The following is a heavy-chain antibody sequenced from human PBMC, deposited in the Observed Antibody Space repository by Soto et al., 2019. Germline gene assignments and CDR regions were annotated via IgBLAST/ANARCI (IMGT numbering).Heavy chain of an antibody. Sequence: AGGSLRLSCAASGFTFSSYGMQWVRQAPGKGLEGVAVISYDGSNKYYADSGKGRFTISRDNSKNTLYLQMNSLRADDTAVYYCARGLSILLFDYWGQGTLVTVSS. V-gene: IGHV3-30*03. CDR3: ARGLSILLFDY. J-gene: IGHJ4*02. D-gene: IGHD2-2*01. CDR2: ISYDGSNK. CDR1: GFTFSSYG.